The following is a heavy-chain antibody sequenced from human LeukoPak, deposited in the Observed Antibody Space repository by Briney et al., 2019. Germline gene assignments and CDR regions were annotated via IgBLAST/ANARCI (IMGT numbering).Heavy chain of an antibody. Sequence: GGSLRLSCAVSEFTLTNYAMSWARQAPGGGLEWVSGVSRSGAVTSYANSVRGRFTISRDNSKNTLYLQMNSLTAEDTAVYYCVMHRQKGARLPFVPWGERTLLTVSS. D-gene: IGHD3-16*02. CDR2: VSRSGAVT. J-gene: IGHJ5*02. CDR3: VMHRQKGARLPFVP. CDR1: EFTLTNYA. V-gene: IGHV3-23*01.